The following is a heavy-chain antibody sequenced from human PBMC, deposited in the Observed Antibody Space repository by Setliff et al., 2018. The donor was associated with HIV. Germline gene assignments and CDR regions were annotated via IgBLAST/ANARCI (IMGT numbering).Heavy chain of an antibody. CDR3: ARGAELLWFGELHNIPYFDY. Sequence: SETLSLTCTVSGGSISSYYWSWIRQPPGKGLEWIGYIYYSGSTNYNPSLKSRVTISVDTSKDQFSLKLSSVTAADTAVYYCARGAELLWFGELHNIPYFDYWGQGTLVTVSS. J-gene: IGHJ4*02. D-gene: IGHD3-10*01. CDR2: IYYSGST. V-gene: IGHV4-59*01. CDR1: GGSISSYY.